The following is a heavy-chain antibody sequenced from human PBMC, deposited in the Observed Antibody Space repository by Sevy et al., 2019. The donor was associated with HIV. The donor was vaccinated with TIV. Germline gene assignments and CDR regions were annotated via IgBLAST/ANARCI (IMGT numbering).Heavy chain of an antibody. D-gene: IGHD6-13*01. CDR3: ARRSHTTGYSSSWYYDYYYGMDV. CDR1: GYTFTGYY. CDR2: INPNSGGT. V-gene: IGHV1-2*06. Sequence: ASVKVSCKASGYTFTGYYMHWVRQAPGQGLEWMGRINPNSGGTNYAQKFQGRVTMTRDTSISTAYMELSRLRSDDTAVYYCARRSHTTGYSSSWYYDYYYGMDVWGQRTTVTVSS. J-gene: IGHJ6*02.